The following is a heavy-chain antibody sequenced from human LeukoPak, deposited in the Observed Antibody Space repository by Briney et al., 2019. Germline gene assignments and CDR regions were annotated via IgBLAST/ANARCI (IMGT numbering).Heavy chain of an antibody. CDR3: ARDESLGDLWSGYFDALDI. CDR2: INTDGSST. Sequence: GGSLRLSCAASGFTFSSYWMHWVRQAPGKGLVWVSRINTDGSSTSYADSVKGRFTISRDNAKNTLYLQMNSLRAEDTAVYYCARDESLGDLWSGYFDALDIWGQGTMVTVSS. D-gene: IGHD3-3*01. V-gene: IGHV3-74*01. CDR1: GFTFSSYW. J-gene: IGHJ3*02.